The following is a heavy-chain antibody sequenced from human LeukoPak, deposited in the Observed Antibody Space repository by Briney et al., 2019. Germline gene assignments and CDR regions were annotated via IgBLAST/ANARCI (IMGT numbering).Heavy chain of an antibody. CDR1: GGSFSGYY. D-gene: IGHD3-10*01. CDR3: ARVMRITMVRGPTRGNYFDY. CDR2: INHSGST. Sequence: SETLSLTCAVYGGSFSGYYWSWIRQPPGKGLEWIGEINHSGSTNYNPSLKSRVTISVDTSKNQFSLKLSSVTAADTAVYYCARVMRITMVRGPTRGNYFDYWGQGTLVTVSS. J-gene: IGHJ4*02. V-gene: IGHV4-34*01.